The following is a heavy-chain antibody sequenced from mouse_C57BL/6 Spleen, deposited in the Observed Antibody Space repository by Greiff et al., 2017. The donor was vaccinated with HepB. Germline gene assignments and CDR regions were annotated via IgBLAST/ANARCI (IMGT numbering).Heavy chain of an antibody. J-gene: IGHJ1*03. D-gene: IGHD1-1*01. CDR2: INPYNGGT. CDR1: GYTFTDYY. Sequence: EVQLQQSGPVLVKPGASVKMSCKASGYTFTDYYMNWVKQSHGKSLEWIGVINPYNGGTSYNQKFKGKATLTVDKSSSTAYMELNSLTSEDSAVYYCARFYYGSSGWYFDGWGTGTTVTVSS. CDR3: ARFYYGSSGWYFDG. V-gene: IGHV1-19*01.